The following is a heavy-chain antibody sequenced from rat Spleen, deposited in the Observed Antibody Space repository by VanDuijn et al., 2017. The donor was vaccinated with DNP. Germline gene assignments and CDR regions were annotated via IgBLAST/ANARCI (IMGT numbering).Heavy chain of an antibody. CDR2: VTSSGADT. CDR1: GFTFSDYY. Sequence: EVQLVESGGGLVQPGRSLKLSCAASGFTFSDYYMAWVRQAPTKGLEWVASVTSSGADTYYPDSVKGRFTISRDNAKNTLYLQMNSLRSEDTATYYCARDDYGYHYWGPGTMVTVSS. V-gene: IGHV5-25*01. J-gene: IGHJ1*01. CDR3: ARDDYGYHY. D-gene: IGHD1-7*01.